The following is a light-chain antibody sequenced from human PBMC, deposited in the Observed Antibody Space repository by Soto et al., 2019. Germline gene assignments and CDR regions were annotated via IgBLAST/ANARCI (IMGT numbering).Light chain of an antibody. CDR1: QGISSY. CDR2: AAS. V-gene: IGKV1-9*01. Sequence: DIQLTQSPSFLSASVGDRVTITCRASQGISSYLAWYQQKPGKAPKLLIYAASTLQSGVPSRFSGSGSGTEFTLTISSLFPDDFATYYCQQYNRYWTFGQGTKGDIK. CDR3: QQYNRYWT. J-gene: IGKJ1*01.